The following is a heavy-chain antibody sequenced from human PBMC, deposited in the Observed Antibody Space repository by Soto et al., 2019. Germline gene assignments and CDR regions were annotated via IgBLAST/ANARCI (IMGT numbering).Heavy chain of an antibody. CDR1: GFTVSTSY. CDR3: AREASGSGWWSQGSFES. J-gene: IGHJ4*02. Sequence: EVQLVESGGGLVQPGGSLRLSCAASGFTVSTSYMSLVRQAPGKGLEWVSNIYIRGSTYYVDSVKGRFTISRDTSNNTLHLQMNSLRVEDTAVYYCAREASGSGWWSQGSFESWGQGTLVTVSS. D-gene: IGHD6-19*01. V-gene: IGHV3-66*01. CDR2: IYIRGST.